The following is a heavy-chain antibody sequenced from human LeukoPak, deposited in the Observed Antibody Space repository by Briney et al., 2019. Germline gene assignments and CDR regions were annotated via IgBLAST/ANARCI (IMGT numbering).Heavy chain of an antibody. CDR2: IYPDDSDT. V-gene: IGHV5-51*01. J-gene: IGHJ6*03. D-gene: IGHD4-17*01. CDR1: DHSFPNYC. Sequence: GESLKISCKHSDHSFPNYCIGWVRQMPGKGLEWMGIIYPDDSDTRYSPSFQGQVTISADKSISTAYLQWSSLKASDTAMYYCARSSRLRGYYYYMDVWGKGTTVTVSS. CDR3: ARSSRLRGYYYYMDV.